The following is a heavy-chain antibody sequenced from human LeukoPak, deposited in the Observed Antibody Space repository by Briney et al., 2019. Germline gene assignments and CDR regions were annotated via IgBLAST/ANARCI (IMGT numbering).Heavy chain of an antibody. CDR3: AKGLTDSSSYIGWFDP. CDR2: ISGSGGST. J-gene: IGHJ5*02. CDR1: GFTFSSYA. Sequence: GGSLRLSCAASGFTFSSYAMSWVRQAPGKGLEWVSAISGSGGSTYYADSVKGRFTISRDNSKNTLYLQMNSLRAEDTAVYYCAKGLTDSSSYIGWFDPWGQGTLVTVSS. D-gene: IGHD6-13*01. V-gene: IGHV3-23*01.